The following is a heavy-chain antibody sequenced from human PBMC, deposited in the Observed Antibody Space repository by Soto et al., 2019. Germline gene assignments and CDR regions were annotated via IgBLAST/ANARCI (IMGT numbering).Heavy chain of an antibody. CDR3: ARGGSSSWLRLFHQ. J-gene: IGHJ1*01. D-gene: IGHD2-2*01. CDR1: GGSVNTGDNY. V-gene: IGHV4-30-4*01. CDR2: ISHSGST. Sequence: QVQLHQSGPGLVKPSQTLSLECTVIGGSVNTGDNYWSWVRQSPGRGLEWIGEISHSGSTTYKSSLNSRVTVSLDKARNEFSLQLTSVTAADTAVYYCARGGSSSWLRLFHQWGQGTLVTVSS.